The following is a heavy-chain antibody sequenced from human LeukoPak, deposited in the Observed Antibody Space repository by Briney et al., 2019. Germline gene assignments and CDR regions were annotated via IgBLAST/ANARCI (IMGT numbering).Heavy chain of an antibody. J-gene: IGHJ4*02. D-gene: IGHD6-19*01. V-gene: IGHV4-34*01. CDR2: INHSGST. CDR1: GGSFSGYY. Sequence: SETLSLTCAVYGGSFSGYYWSWIRQPPGKGLEWIGEINHSGSTNYNPSLKSRVTISVDTSKNQFSLKLSSVTAAGTAVYYCARDLDSSGLGYWGQGTLVTVSS. CDR3: ARDLDSSGLGY.